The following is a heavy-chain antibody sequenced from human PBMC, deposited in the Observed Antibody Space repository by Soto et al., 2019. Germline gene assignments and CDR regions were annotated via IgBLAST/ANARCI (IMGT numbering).Heavy chain of an antibody. D-gene: IGHD3-22*01. V-gene: IGHV4-34*01. CDR1: GESFNGYY. CDR2: INHTGTT. J-gene: IGHJ4*02. Sequence: SETLSLTCAVYGESFNGYYWTWIRQPPGKGLEYIGEINHTGTTKYNPSLRSRLSFSVDTSKNQFSLQLSSMTAADTAVYYCARGWYYYDSTGYYYTTTLDSWGQGTPVTVS. CDR3: ARGWYYYDSTGYYYTTTLDS.